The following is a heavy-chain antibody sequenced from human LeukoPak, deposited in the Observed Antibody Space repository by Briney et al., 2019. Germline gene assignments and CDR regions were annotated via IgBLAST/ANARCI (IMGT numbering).Heavy chain of an antibody. CDR2: IHNSGTT. J-gene: IGHJ4*02. CDR3: ARDPAGDYGY. V-gene: IGHV4-59*02. D-gene: IGHD4-17*01. CDR1: GASVSNFF. Sequence: SETLSLTCSVSGASVSNFFWSWIRQPPGKALEWIGYIHNSGTTKYNPSLKGRVSISMDTSKNQFSLNVVSVSSTDTAVYYCARDPAGDYGYWGQGTLVTVSS.